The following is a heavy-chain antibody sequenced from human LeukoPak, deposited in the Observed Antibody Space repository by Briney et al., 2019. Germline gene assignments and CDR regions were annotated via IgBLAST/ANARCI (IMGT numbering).Heavy chain of an antibody. V-gene: IGHV3-23*01. CDR2: ISGSGGST. CDR3: VRKAGITRTSYYMDV. J-gene: IGHJ6*03. Sequence: GGSLRLSCAASGFTFSSYAMSWVRQAPGKGLEWVSAISGSGGSTYYADSVKGRFTISRDNFKNTLYLQMNSLRAEDTAVYYCVRKAGITRTSYYMDVWGKGTTVTVSS. CDR1: GFTFSSYA. D-gene: IGHD1-7*01.